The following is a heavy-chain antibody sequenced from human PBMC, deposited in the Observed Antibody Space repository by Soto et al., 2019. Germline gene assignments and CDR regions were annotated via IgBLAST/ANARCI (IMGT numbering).Heavy chain of an antibody. CDR1: GFTFSSYE. V-gene: IGHV3-48*03. D-gene: IGHD3-3*01. J-gene: IGHJ6*02. Sequence: EVQLVESGGGLVQPGGSLRLSCAASGFTFSSYEMNWVRQAPGKGLEWVSYISSSGSTIYYADSVKGRFTISRDNAKNSLYLQMNSLRAEDTAVYYCARDRIYDFWSGYLKFYYYYGMDVWGQGTTVTVSS. CDR2: ISSSGSTI. CDR3: ARDRIYDFWSGYLKFYYYYGMDV.